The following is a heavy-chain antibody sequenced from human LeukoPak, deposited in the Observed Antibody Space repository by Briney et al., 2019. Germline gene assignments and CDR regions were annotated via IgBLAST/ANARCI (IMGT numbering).Heavy chain of an antibody. V-gene: IGHV4-34*01. CDR2: INHSGST. CDR3: ARGLVYYYYYMDV. Sequence: SETLSLTCAVYGGSFSGYYWSWIRQSPGKGLEWIGEINHSGSTNYNPSLKSRVTISVDTSKNQFSLKLSSVTAADTAVYYCARGLVYYYYYMDVWGKGTTVTVSS. CDR1: GGSFSGYY. J-gene: IGHJ6*03.